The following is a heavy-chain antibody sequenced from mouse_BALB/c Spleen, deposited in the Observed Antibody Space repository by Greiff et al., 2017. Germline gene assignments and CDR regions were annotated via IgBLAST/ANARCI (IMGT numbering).Heavy chain of an antibody. D-gene: IGHD2-2*01. V-gene: IGHV5-6-4*01. J-gene: IGHJ4*01. Sequence: DVKLVESGGGLVKPGGSLKLSCAASGFTFSSYAMSWVRQTPEKRLEWVATISDGGSYTYYPDSVKGRFTISRDNAKNNLYLQMSSLKSEDTAMYYCARGGRLRDYYAMDYWGQGTSVTVSS. CDR3: ARGGRLRDYYAMDY. CDR2: ISDGGSYT. CDR1: GFTFSSYA.